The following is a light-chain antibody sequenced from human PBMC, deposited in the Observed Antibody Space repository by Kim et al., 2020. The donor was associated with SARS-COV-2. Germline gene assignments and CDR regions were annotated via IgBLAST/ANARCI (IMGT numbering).Light chain of an antibody. CDR1: NIGSKS. J-gene: IGLJ1*01. CDR2: YDS. CDR3: QVWDSSSDV. Sequence: SYELTQPPSVSVAPGKTARITCGGNNIGSKSVHWYQQKPGQAPVLVIYYDSDRPSGIPERFSGSNSGNTATLTISRVEAGDEADYYCQVWDSSSDVFGTG. V-gene: IGLV3-21*04.